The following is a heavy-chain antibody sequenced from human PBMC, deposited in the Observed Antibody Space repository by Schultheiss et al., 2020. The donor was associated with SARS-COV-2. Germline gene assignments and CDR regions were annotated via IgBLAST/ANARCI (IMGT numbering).Heavy chain of an antibody. J-gene: IGHJ4*02. D-gene: IGHD5-24*01. V-gene: IGHV3-64*04. Sequence: GESLKISCSASGFTFSSYAMHWVRQAPGKGLEYVSAISSNGGSTYYADSVKGRFTISRDNSKNTLYLQMNSLRAEDTAVYYCARDSEELRRWLQPQYYFDYRGQGTLVTVSS. CDR2: ISSNGGST. CDR1: GFTFSSYA. CDR3: ARDSEELRRWLQPQYYFDY.